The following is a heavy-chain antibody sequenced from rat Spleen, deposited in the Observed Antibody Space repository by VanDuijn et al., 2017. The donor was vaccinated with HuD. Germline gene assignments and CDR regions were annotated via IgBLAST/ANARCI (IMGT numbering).Heavy chain of an antibody. Sequence: EVQLVESGGGLVQPGRSLKLSCAASGFTFSNYYMAWVRQAPTKGLDWVASITNTGSSTYYRDSVKGRFTLSRDDAKSTLYLQMDSLRSEDTATYYCVRHRDYYNSYVYAFDYWGQGVMVTVSS. CDR1: GFTFSNYY. J-gene: IGHJ2*01. CDR2: ITNTGSST. V-gene: IGHV5-25*01. D-gene: IGHD1-2*01. CDR3: VRHRDYYNSYVYAFDY.